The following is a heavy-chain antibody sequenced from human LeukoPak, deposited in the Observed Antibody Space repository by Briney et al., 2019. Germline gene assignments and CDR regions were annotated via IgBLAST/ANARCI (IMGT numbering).Heavy chain of an antibody. CDR3: ARETRMVRGAEGEAFDI. J-gene: IGHJ3*02. CDR1: GFTLTNYE. CDR2: ISSSGRTI. Sequence: PGGSLRLSCAASGFTLTNYEMNWARQAPGKGLQWVSYISSSGRTIFYADSVKGRFTISRDNAKNSLSLQMNSLRAEDTAVYYCARETRMVRGAEGEAFDIWGQGTMVTVSS. V-gene: IGHV3-48*03. D-gene: IGHD3-10*01.